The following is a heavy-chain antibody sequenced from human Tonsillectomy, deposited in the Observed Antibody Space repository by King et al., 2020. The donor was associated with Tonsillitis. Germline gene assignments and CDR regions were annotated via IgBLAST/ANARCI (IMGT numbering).Heavy chain of an antibody. CDR1: GDSINSYY. D-gene: IGHD3-22*01. Sequence: VQLQESGPGLVKPSETLSLTCTVSGDSINSYYWSWVRQPPGKELEWIGYIYYSGSTNYNPSLKSRVTISVDTSKNQFSLELSSVTAADTAVYYCAIDRSPYDSSTFSPFAMDVWGQGTTVVVSS. V-gene: IGHV4-59*01. CDR2: IYYSGST. J-gene: IGHJ6*02. CDR3: AIDRSPYDSSTFSPFAMDV.